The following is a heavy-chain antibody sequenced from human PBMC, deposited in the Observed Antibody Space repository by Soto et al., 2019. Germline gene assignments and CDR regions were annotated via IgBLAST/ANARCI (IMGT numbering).Heavy chain of an antibody. CDR2: ISSASTYT. CDR1: GFTFSTYS. CDR3: ARIKTGSGAGLGSPADY. Sequence: EVQLVESGGGLVKPGGSLRLSCAASGFTFSTYSMKWVRQTPGKGLEWVSSISSASTYTYYADSVKGRFAISRDNAKNSLFLQMNSLRAEDTALYYCARIKTGSGAGLGSPADYWGQGTLVTVSS. V-gene: IGHV3-21*01. J-gene: IGHJ4*02. D-gene: IGHD2-15*01.